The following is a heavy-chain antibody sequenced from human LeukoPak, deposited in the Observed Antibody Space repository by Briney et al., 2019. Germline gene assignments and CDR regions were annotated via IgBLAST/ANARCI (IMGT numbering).Heavy chain of an antibody. D-gene: IGHD3-16*01. V-gene: IGHV3-7*03. CDR3: ARGGGLDV. J-gene: IGHJ6*02. CDR2: INHNGNVN. Sequence: GRPLRLSCAASGFTFSSYWMNWARQAPGKGLEWVASINHNGNVNYYVDSVKGRFTNSRDNAKNSLYLQMSNLRAEDTAVYFCARGGGLDVWGQGATVTVSS. CDR1: GFTFSSYW.